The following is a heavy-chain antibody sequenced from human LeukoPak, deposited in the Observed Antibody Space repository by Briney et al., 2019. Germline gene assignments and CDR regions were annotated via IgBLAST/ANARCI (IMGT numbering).Heavy chain of an antibody. CDR3: ARSRYDSSGYYGIIGD. J-gene: IGHJ4*02. D-gene: IGHD3-22*01. V-gene: IGHV3-21*01. Sequence: GGSLRLSGAASGFTFSSYTMNWVRQAPGKGLEWVSSITSSSIYTYYADSVKGRFTISRDNAKNSLYLEMNSLRAEDTAVYYCARSRYDSSGYYGIIGDWGQGTLVTVSS. CDR1: GFTFSSYT. CDR2: ITSSSIYT.